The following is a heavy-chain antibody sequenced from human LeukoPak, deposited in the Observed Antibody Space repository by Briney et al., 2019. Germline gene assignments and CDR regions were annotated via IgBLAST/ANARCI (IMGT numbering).Heavy chain of an antibody. J-gene: IGHJ4*02. D-gene: IGHD3-16*01. CDR1: GDSISSGDYY. V-gene: IGHV4-61*02. CDR2: ISSSGST. CDR3: ARGGVWGTKPLPPSR. Sequence: SQTLSLTCTVSGDSISSGDYYWSWIRQPAGKGLEWIGRISSSGSTNYNPSLKSRVTISVDTSKDQFSLKLNSVTAADTAVYYCARGGVWGTKPLPPSRWGQGTLVTVSS.